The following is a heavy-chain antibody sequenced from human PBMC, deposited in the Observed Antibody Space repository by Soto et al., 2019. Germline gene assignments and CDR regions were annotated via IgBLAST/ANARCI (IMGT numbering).Heavy chain of an antibody. V-gene: IGHV4-4*02. CDR2: IYHSGST. CDR3: ARVGNLYYFDY. Sequence: SETLSLTCAVSGASIGRSNLWSWVRQSPGKGLEWIGEIYHSGSTSYNPSLKSRVTISVDKSQNHFSLKLTSVTAADTAVYYCARVGNLYYFDYWGQGALVTVYS. CDR1: GASIGRSNL. J-gene: IGHJ4*02.